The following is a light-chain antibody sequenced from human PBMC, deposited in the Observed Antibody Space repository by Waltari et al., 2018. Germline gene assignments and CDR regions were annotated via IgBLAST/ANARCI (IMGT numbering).Light chain of an antibody. V-gene: IGLV2-11*01. CDR3: CSYAGSYSFV. J-gene: IGLJ1*01. CDR1: SSNVGRYNY. Sequence: QSALTQPSSVSGSPAQSVTLSSTGTSSNVGRYNYLSLYQQHPGKAPKLMIYDVTKRPSGVPDRFSGSKSANTASLTISGLQTEDEADYYCCSYAGSYSFVFGTGTKVTVL. CDR2: DVT.